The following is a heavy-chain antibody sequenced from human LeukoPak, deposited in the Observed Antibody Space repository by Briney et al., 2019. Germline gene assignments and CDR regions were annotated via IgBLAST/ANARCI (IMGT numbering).Heavy chain of an antibody. Sequence: GGSLRLSCAASGFTFSSYSMNWVRQAPGKGLEWVSAINGGGSSTYYADSVKGRFTISRDNSKNTLYLQMNSLRAEDTAVYYCAKPARTDYVDYWGQGTLVTVPS. CDR3: AKPARTDYVDY. CDR1: GFTFSSYS. D-gene: IGHD1-14*01. CDR2: INGGGSST. V-gene: IGHV3-23*01. J-gene: IGHJ4*02.